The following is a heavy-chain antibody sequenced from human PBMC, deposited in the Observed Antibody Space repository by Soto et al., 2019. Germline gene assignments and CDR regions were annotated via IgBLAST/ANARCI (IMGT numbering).Heavy chain of an antibody. CDR1: GGSVSSGSYY. CDR2: IFYGGST. Sequence: SETLSLTCTVSGGSVSSGSYYWSWIRQPPGKGLQWIGYIFYGGSTNYNPSLESRVTISVDTSKNQFSLKLSSVTAADTAVYYCARGRPMGSSWYTYGMDVWGQGTTVTVSS. V-gene: IGHV4-61*01. J-gene: IGHJ6*02. CDR3: ARGRPMGSSWYTYGMDV. D-gene: IGHD6-13*01.